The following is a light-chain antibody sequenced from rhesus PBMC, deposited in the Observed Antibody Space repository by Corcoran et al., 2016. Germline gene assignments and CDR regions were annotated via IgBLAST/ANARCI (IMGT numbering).Light chain of an antibody. Sequence: DIQMTQSPSSLSTSVGDRVTVTCRASQGINKELSWYQQKPGKAPTLLIYAASSLQTGVSSRFSARGAGTDYSLSISSLQPEDVATYSCLQDYTTPYSFGQGTKVEIK. V-gene: IGKV1-94*01. J-gene: IGKJ2*01. CDR1: QGINKE. CDR2: AAS. CDR3: LQDYTTPYS.